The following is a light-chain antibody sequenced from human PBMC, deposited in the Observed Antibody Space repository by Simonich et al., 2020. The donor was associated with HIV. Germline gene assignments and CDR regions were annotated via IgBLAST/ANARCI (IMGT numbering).Light chain of an antibody. CDR1: QSISNY. V-gene: IGKV1-39*01. CDR2: AAS. CDR3: QQSRSTPFT. J-gene: IGKJ3*01. Sequence: DIKMTHAPSSLSASVGYRVTITCRTSQSISNYLNWYQQKPGNAPNHLIYAASSLQSGVPSRFSGSGSGTDFTLTISSLQPEDFATYYCQQSRSTPFTFGPGTKVDIK.